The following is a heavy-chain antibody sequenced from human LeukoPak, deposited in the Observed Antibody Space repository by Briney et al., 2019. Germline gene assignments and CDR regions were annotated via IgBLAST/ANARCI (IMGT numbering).Heavy chain of an antibody. CDR1: GFTFSSYE. Sequence: GGSLRLSCAASGFTFSSYEMNWVRQAPGKGLEWVSYISSSGSTIYYADSVEGRFSISRDNSKNMLFLQMNSLRVEDTALYYCAKGFAPDAFDIWGQGTKVTVSS. CDR2: ISSSGSTI. V-gene: IGHV3-48*03. CDR3: AKGFAPDAFDI. J-gene: IGHJ3*02.